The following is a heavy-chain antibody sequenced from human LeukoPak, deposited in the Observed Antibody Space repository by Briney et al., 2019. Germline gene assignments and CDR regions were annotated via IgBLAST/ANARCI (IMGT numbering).Heavy chain of an antibody. D-gene: IGHD3-3*01. CDR1: GGSFSGYY. J-gene: IGHJ6*02. V-gene: IGHV4-34*01. CDR3: ARSARITIFGVVIQPRYGMDV. CDR2: INHSGST. Sequence: SETLSLTCAVYGGSFSGYYWSWIRQPPGKGLEWIGEINHSGSTNYNPSLKSRVTISVDTSKNQFSMKLSSVTAADTAVYYCARSARITIFGVVIQPRYGMDVWGQGTTVTVSS.